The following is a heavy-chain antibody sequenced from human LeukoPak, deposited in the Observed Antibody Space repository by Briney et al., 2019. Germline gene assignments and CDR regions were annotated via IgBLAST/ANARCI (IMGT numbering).Heavy chain of an antibody. CDR2: IYYSGST. Sequence: SETLSLTCAVYGGSFSGYYWSWIRQPPGKGLEWIGYIYYSGSTYYNPSLKSRVTISVDTSKNQFSLKLSSVTAADTAVYYCAREGYDSSAPVGYYFDYWGQGTLVTVSS. J-gene: IGHJ4*02. CDR3: AREGYDSSAPVGYYFDY. D-gene: IGHD3-22*01. CDR1: GGSFSGYY. V-gene: IGHV4-34*09.